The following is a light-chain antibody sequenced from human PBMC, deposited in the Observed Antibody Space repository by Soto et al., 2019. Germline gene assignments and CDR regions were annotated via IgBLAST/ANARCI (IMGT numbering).Light chain of an antibody. Sequence: VLTQPPSASGTPGQSVTISCSGSSSNIGSNTVNWYQQLPGTAPKLLIYSFSQRPSGVPDRFSGSKSGTSASLAISGLQSEDEADYYCAAWDDSLNGYVFGTGTKVTVL. CDR2: SFS. J-gene: IGLJ1*01. V-gene: IGLV1-44*01. CDR1: SSNIGSNT. CDR3: AAWDDSLNGYV.